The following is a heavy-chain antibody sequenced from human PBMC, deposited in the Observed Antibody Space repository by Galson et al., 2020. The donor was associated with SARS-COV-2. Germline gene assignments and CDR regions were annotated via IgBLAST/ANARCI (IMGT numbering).Heavy chain of an antibody. V-gene: IGHV3-11*01. CDR3: ARDDFWSGYYLDY. J-gene: IGHJ4*02. Sequence: NSGGSLRLSCAASGFTFSDYYMSWIRQAPGKGLEWVSYISSSGSTIYYADSVKGRFTISRDNAKNSLYLQMNSLRAEDTAVYYCARDDFWSGYYLDYWGQGTLVTFSS. D-gene: IGHD3-3*01. CDR1: GFTFSDYY. CDR2: ISSSGSTI.